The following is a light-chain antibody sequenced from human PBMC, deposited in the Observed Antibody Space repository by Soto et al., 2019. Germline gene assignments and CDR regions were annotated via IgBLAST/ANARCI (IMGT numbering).Light chain of an antibody. J-gene: IGKJ5*01. CDR1: QSVSSY. CDR2: DAY. V-gene: IGKV3-11*01. Sequence: EIVLTQSPGTLSLSPGERATLSCRASQSVSSYLAWYQQKPGQAPRLLIYDAYNRATGIQARFSGSGSGTDFTLTIRSLEPEDFAVYYCQQRSNWLITFGQGTRLEIK. CDR3: QQRSNWLIT.